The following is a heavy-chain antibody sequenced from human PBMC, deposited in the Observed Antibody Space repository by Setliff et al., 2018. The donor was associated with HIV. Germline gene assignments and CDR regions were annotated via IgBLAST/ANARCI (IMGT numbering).Heavy chain of an antibody. CDR3: ARGSFFGDYGNYYYYALDV. CDR2: INPNSGNI. V-gene: IGHV1-8*01. Sequence: GASVQVSCKASGYTFTSYDINWVRQATGQGLEWMAWINPNSGNIDYAQKFQGRVTMTKNTSISTAYLELSSLRSEDTAVYYCARGSFFGDYGNYYYYALDVWGQGTTVTVSS. J-gene: IGHJ6*02. D-gene: IGHD4-17*01. CDR1: GYTFTSYD.